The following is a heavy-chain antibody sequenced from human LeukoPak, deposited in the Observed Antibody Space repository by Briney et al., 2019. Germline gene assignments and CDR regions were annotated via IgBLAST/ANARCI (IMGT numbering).Heavy chain of an antibody. V-gene: IGHV1-69*06. J-gene: IGHJ4*02. CDR2: IIPIFGTA. CDR1: GGTFSSYA. D-gene: IGHD5-18*01. CDR3: ACGYSYGYSFDY. Sequence: ASVKVSCKASGGTFSSYAISWVRQAPGQGLEWMGGIIPIFGTANYAQKFQGRVTITADKSTSTAYMELSSLRSEDTAVYYCACGYSYGYSFDYWGQGTLVTVSS.